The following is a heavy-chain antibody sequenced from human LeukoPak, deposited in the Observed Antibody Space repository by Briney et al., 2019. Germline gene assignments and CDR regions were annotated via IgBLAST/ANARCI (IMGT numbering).Heavy chain of an antibody. Sequence: ASVKVSCKACGHTFTGHYIHWVRQAPGQGLEWMAWINPDTGGTYSGQKFQGRVTVTRDTAISTAYMELSRLKSDDTSVYFCARSNILTARGAFDIWGQGTRVTVSS. CDR2: INPDTGGT. V-gene: IGHV1-2*02. CDR1: GHTFTGHY. D-gene: IGHD3-9*01. CDR3: ARSNILTARGAFDI. J-gene: IGHJ3*02.